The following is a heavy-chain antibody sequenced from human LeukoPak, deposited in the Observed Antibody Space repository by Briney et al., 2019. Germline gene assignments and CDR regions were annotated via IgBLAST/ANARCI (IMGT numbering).Heavy chain of an antibody. D-gene: IGHD3-22*01. Sequence: TGGSLRLSCAASGFTLSDYPMTWVRQAPGKGLQWVSLFDRGSLDTYYADSVRGRFTVSRDNDKNTLYLQMNSLRAEDTAVYYRARRGYESSGPKYYFDHWGQGILVTVSS. CDR1: GFTLSDYP. J-gene: IGHJ4*02. CDR3: ARRGYESSGPKYYFDH. V-gene: IGHV3-23*01. CDR2: FDRGSLDT.